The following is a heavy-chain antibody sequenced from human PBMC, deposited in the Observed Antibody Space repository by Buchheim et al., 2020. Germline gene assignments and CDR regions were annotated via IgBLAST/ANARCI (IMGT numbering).Heavy chain of an antibody. Sequence: QLQLQESGPGLVKPSETLSLTCTVSGGSISSSSYYWGWIRQPPGKGLEWIGSIYYSGSTYYNPSLKSRVTISVDTSKNQFSLKLSSVTAADTAVYYCARLPQIRGNGAYYYYYYGMDVWGQGTT. CDR2: IYYSGST. V-gene: IGHV4-39*01. CDR1: GGSISSSSYY. J-gene: IGHJ6*02. CDR3: ARLPQIRGNGAYYYYYYGMDV. D-gene: IGHD4-23*01.